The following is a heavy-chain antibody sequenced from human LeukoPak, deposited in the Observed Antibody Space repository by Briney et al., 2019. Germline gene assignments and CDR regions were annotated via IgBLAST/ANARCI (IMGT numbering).Heavy chain of an antibody. CDR3: ARGYDFWSGVMSDAFDI. CDR2: IYYSGST. J-gene: IGHJ3*02. CDR1: GGSISSSSYY. Sequence: SETLSLTCTVSGGSISSSSYYWGWIRQPPGKGLGWIGSIYYSGSTYYNPSLKSRVTISVDTSKNQFSLKLSSVTAADTAVYYCARGYDFWSGVMSDAFDIWGRGTKVTVSS. D-gene: IGHD3-3*01. V-gene: IGHV4-39*07.